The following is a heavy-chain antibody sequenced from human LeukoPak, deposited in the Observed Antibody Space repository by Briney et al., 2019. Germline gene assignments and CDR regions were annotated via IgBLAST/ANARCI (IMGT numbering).Heavy chain of an antibody. CDR3: AREVTNSGYDY. CDR1: GFTFSSYS. Sequence: GGSLRLSCAASGFTFSSYSMNWVRQAPGKGLEWVSSISSSSSYIYYADSVKGRFTISRDNAKNSLYLQMNSLSAEDTALYYCAREVTNSGYDYWGQGTLVTVSS. D-gene: IGHD5-12*01. J-gene: IGHJ4*02. V-gene: IGHV3-21*04. CDR2: ISSSSSYI.